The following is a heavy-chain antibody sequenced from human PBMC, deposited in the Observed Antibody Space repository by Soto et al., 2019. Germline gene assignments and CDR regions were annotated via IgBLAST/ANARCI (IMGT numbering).Heavy chain of an antibody. J-gene: IGHJ6*02. CDR2: IIPIFGTA. CDR1: GGTISIYD. CDR3: ALGDDYYDSQQNG. Sequence: AAKISCTASGGTISIYDISWVRPAPGQGLEWMGGIIPIFGTANYAQKFQGRVTITADESTSTAYMELSSLRSEDTAVYYCALGDDYYDSQQNGWGQGTKVT. V-gene: IGHV1-69*01. D-gene: IGHD3-22*01.